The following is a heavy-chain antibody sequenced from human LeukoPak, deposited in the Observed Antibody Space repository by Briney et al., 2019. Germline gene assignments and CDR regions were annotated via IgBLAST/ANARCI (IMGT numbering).Heavy chain of an antibody. CDR2: ISGSGGST. J-gene: IGHJ4*02. V-gene: IGHV3-23*01. CDR1: GFTFSSYA. Sequence: TGGSLRLSCAASGFTFSSYAMSWVRQAPGKGLEWVSAISGSGGSTYYADSVKGRFTVSRDNSKNTLYLQMNGLRAEDTAVYYCAKLSRFYFDYWGQGTLVTVSS. D-gene: IGHD4-17*01. CDR3: AKLSRFYFDY.